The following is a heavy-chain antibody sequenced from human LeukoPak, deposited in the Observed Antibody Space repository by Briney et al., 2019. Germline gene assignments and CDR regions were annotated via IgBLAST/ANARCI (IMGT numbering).Heavy chain of an antibody. CDR2: IYYSGST. D-gene: IGHD3-22*01. CDR1: GGSISSGDYY. CDR3: ARGRHSYDSSGYYNDAFDI. J-gene: IGHJ3*02. V-gene: IGHV4-30-4*08. Sequence: SQTLSLTCTVSGGSISSGDYYWSWIRQPPGKGLEWIGYIYYSGSTYYNPPLKSRVTISVDMSKNHFSLKLSSVTAADTAVYYCARGRHSYDSSGYYNDAFDIWGQGTMVTVSS.